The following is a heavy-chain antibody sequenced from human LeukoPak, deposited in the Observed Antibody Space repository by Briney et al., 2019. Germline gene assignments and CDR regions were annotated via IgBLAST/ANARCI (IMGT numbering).Heavy chain of an antibody. CDR2: IYYSGTT. J-gene: IGHJ4*02. V-gene: IGHV4-59*08. CDR3: ARLRITIFGVDDFDY. CDR1: GGSISSYY. Sequence: SETLSLTCTVSGGSISSYYWSWIRQPPGKGLEWIGYIYYSGTTNYNPSLKSRVTISVDTSKNQFSLKLSSVTAADTAVYYCARLRITIFGVDDFDYWGQGTLVTVSS. D-gene: IGHD3-3*01.